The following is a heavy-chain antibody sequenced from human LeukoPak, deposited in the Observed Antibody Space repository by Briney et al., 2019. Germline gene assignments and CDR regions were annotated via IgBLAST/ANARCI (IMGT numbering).Heavy chain of an antibody. CDR2: IYYSGST. CDR1: GGSISSYY. Sequence: PSETLSLTCTVSGGSISSYYWSWTRQPPGKGLEWIGYIYYSGSTNYNPSLKSRVTISVDTSKNQFSLKLSSVTAADTAVYYCARSLAYCGGDCYSSFFDIWGQGTMVTVSS. V-gene: IGHV4-59*01. CDR3: ARSLAYCGGDCYSSFFDI. J-gene: IGHJ3*02. D-gene: IGHD2-21*02.